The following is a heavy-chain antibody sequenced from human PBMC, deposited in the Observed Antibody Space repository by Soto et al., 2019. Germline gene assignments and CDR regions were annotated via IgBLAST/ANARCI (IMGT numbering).Heavy chain of an antibody. J-gene: IGHJ6*03. D-gene: IGHD6-13*01. CDR1: GGSTSRSVYY. CDR3: AGMPAPGSANDAYYDKEV. Sequence: PSEARSLTCTGSGGSTSRSVYYWGWIRQPPGKGLEGIGSIYYSGRTYYNPSLKSRGTISVDTSKNQFSLKLSSVTAADTAVDYCAGMPAPGSANDAYYDKEVQGQGTTVT. CDR2: IYYSGRT. V-gene: IGHV4-39*01.